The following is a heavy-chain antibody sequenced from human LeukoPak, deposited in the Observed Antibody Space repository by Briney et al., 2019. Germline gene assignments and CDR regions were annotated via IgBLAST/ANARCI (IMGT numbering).Heavy chain of an antibody. CDR2: IIPIFGTA. CDR3: ASSPALTYYYDSSGRIREVGAFDI. D-gene: IGHD3-22*01. V-gene: IGHV1-69*13. Sequence: GASVKVSCKASGGTFSSYAISWVRQAPGQGLEWMGGIIPIFGTANYAQKFQGRVTITADESTSTAYMELSSLRSDDTAVYYCASSPALTYYYDSSGRIREVGAFDIWGQGTMVTVS. CDR1: GGTFSSYA. J-gene: IGHJ3*02.